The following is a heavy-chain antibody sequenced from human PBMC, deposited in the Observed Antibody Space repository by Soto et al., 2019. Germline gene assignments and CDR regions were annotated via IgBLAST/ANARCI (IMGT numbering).Heavy chain of an antibody. CDR1: GFTFSSYG. V-gene: IGHV3-30*18. D-gene: IGHD3-10*01. J-gene: IGHJ4*02. CDR3: AKALLWYETASTFDY. Sequence: QVQLVESGGGVVQPGRSLRLSCAASGFTFSSYGMHWVRQAPGKGLEWVAVISYDGTNKVYADSVKGRFTISRDNSKNTVFLQMNSLRLEDTGVYYCAKALLWYETASTFDYWGQGTLVTVSS. CDR2: ISYDGTNK.